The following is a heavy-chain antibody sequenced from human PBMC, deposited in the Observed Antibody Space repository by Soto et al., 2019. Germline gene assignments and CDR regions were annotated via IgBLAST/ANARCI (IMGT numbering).Heavy chain of an antibody. CDR1: GGSISSDDW. D-gene: IGHD2-21*02. J-gene: IGHJ5*02. Sequence: QVQLQESGPGLVKPSGTLSLTCAVSGGSISSDDWWTWVRQTPGKGLEWIGEIYHSGTTNYNPSLMSRVTIAVAKAKSQFSLRLDSVTAADTAVYYCARSDCYGVCRGKWLDPWGQGILVTVSS. CDR3: ARSDCYGVCRGKWLDP. V-gene: IGHV4-4*02. CDR2: IYHSGTT.